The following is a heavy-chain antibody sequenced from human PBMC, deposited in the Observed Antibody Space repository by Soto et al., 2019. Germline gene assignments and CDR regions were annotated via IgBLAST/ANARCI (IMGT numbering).Heavy chain of an antibody. CDR2: ISGSGGST. Sequence: EVQLLESGGGLVQPGGSLRLSCAASGFTFSSYAMSWVRQAPGKGLEWVSAISGSGGSTYYADSVKGRFTISRDNSKNTLYLQMNSLRAEDTAVYYCAKASEMATMELGYWGQETLVTVSS. CDR3: AKASEMATMELGY. V-gene: IGHV3-23*01. D-gene: IGHD5-12*01. CDR1: GFTFSSYA. J-gene: IGHJ4*02.